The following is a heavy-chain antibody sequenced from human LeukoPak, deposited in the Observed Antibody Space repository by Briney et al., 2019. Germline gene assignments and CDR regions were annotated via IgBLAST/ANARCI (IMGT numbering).Heavy chain of an antibody. Sequence: ASVMLSCKASGYTFTANYIHWVRQAPGQGLEWVGRIHPKSGGANYAQKFRDRVTLTRDTSINTAYMELSGLRSADAAVYYCARAYYDSSGYFGWGTDYYYYYMDVWGEGTTVTTSS. CDR2: IHPKSGGA. D-gene: IGHD3-22*01. CDR3: ARAYYDSSGYFGWGTDYYYYYMDV. V-gene: IGHV1-2*06. CDR1: GYTFTANY. J-gene: IGHJ6*03.